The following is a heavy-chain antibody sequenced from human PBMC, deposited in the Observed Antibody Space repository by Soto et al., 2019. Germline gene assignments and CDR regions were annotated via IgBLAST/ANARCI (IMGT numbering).Heavy chain of an antibody. CDR3: ARESEDLTSNFDY. J-gene: IGHJ4*02. V-gene: IGHV4-31*03. CDR1: GGSISSGGYY. Sequence: SETLSLTCTVSGGSISSGGYYWSWIRQHPGKGLEWVGYSYYTGSSYYNPSLKSRVTISVDASKNQLSLRLASVTAEDTAVYYCARESEDLTSNFDYWGQGTLVTVSS. CDR2: SYYTGSS.